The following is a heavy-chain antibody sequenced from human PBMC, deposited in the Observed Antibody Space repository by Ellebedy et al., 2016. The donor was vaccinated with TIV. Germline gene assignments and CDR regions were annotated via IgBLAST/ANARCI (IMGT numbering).Heavy chain of an antibody. CDR3: ARHVFGVGDYGGNWFDP. Sequence: MPSETLSLTCTVSGGSISSSSYYWGWIRQPPGKGLEWIGSIYYSGSTYYNPSLKSRVTISVDTSKNQFSLTLSSVTAADTAVYYCARHVFGVGDYGGNWFDPWGQGTLVTVSS. J-gene: IGHJ5*02. CDR1: GGSISSSSYY. CDR2: IYYSGST. D-gene: IGHD4-23*01. V-gene: IGHV4-39*01.